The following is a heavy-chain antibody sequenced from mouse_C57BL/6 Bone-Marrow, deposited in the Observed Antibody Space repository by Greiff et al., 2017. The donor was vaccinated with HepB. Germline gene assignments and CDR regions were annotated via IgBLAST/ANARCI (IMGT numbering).Heavy chain of an antibody. Sequence: EVHLVESGGGLVKPGGSLKLSCAASGFTFSSYAMSWVRQTPEKRLEWVATISDGGSYTYYPDNVKGRFTISRDNAKNNLYLQMSQLKSEDTAMYYCEKGGPTIVTTWYFDVWGTGTTVTVSS. V-gene: IGHV5-4*01. D-gene: IGHD2-5*01. CDR3: EKGGPTIVTTWYFDV. CDR2: ISDGGSYT. CDR1: GFTFSSYA. J-gene: IGHJ1*03.